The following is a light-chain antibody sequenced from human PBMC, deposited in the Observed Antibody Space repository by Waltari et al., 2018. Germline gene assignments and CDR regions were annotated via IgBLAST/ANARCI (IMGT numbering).Light chain of an antibody. Sequence: QSALTQPASVSGSPGQSITIPCTGPSSDLGGYNYVSWYQQHPGKAPKLMIYDVSRRPSGVSNRFSGSKSGTTASLTISGLQAEDEADYYCCSYAGSSTLVFGGGTKLTVL. CDR1: SSDLGGYNY. CDR2: DVS. J-gene: IGLJ2*01. V-gene: IGLV2-23*02. CDR3: CSYAGSSTLV.